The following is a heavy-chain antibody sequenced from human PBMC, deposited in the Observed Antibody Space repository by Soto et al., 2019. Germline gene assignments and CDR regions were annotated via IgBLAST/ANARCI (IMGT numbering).Heavy chain of an antibody. CDR3: AREGTTMVRGVIPFFDY. CDR1: GFTFSSYA. J-gene: IGHJ4*02. Sequence: RRLSCAASGFTFSSYAMHWVRQAPGKGLEWVAVISYDGSNKYYADSVKGRFTISRDNSKNTLYLQMNSLRAEDTAVYYCAREGTTMVRGVIPFFDYWGQGTLVTVSS. V-gene: IGHV3-30-3*01. D-gene: IGHD3-10*01. CDR2: ISYDGSNK.